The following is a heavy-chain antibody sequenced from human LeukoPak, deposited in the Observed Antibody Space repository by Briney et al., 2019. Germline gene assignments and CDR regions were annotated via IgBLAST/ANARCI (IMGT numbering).Heavy chain of an antibody. CDR3: ARHFGSGSPPGGS. CDR1: SGSISSYY. Sequence: SETLSLTCTVSSGSISSYYWSWIRQGPGKGLEWIGYIYASGTTNYNPTNYNPSLKSRVAISVDTSKNQFSLKLSSVTVADTAVYYCARHFGSGSPPGGSWGQGTLVTVSS. V-gene: IGHV4-59*08. D-gene: IGHD3-10*01. CDR2: IYASGTTNYNPT. J-gene: IGHJ5*02.